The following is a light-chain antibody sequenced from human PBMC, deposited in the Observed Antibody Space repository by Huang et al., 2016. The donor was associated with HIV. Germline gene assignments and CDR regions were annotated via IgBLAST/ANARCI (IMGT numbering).Light chain of an antibody. CDR2: GAS. CDR3: LQHKNFHAPT. Sequence: DIQLTQSPSAMVASVGDRVIITCRATQDIYNYLAWFQQQPGKAPKRLIYGASSLQTGVPSRFSGSGSGTEFTLTINNLQPEDSATYFCLQHKNFHAPTFGQGTKVEIK. V-gene: IGKV1-17*03. J-gene: IGKJ1*01. CDR1: QDIYNY.